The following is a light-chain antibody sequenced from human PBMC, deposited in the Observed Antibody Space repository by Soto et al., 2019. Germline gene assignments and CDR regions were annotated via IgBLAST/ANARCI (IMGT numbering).Light chain of an antibody. CDR2: HTT. CDR1: TGAVTSGHH. J-gene: IGLJ3*02. V-gene: IGLV7-46*01. CDR3: LLTYSGPCV. Sequence: QAVVTQETSLTVSPGGTVTLTCGSSTGAVTSGHHPYWLQQKPGQAPRTLIYHTTNTLSWTPARFSGSLLGGKAALTLSGAQPEDEAWYFCLLTYSGPCVFGGGTKLTVL.